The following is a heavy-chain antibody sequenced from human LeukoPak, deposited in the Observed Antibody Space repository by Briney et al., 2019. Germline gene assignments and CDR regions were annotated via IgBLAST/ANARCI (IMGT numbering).Heavy chain of an antibody. V-gene: IGHV1-18*01. CDR2: ISADNGNT. CDR3: ARGRVRPDIVGVPAATRRDAFDI. J-gene: IGHJ3*02. D-gene: IGHD2-2*01. CDR1: RYTFTSYV. Sequence: ASVKDSCEASRYTFTSYVLSWVRQTPGQGREWMGWISADNGNTHYAQKLQGRATMTTDTSTSTAYMELRSLRSDDTAVYYCARGRVRPDIVGVPAATRRDAFDIWGQGTMVTVSS.